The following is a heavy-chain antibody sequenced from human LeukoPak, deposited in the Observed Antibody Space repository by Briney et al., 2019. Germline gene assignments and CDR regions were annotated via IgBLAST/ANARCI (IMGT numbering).Heavy chain of an antibody. J-gene: IGHJ1*01. CDR1: ADSITSFY. Sequence: SETLSLTCNITADSITSFYWSWIRQSPGKGLEWIGYIYGIENTDYNPSLTSRVTLSLDTSKNQLSLKLTAVSAADTAVYYCAGRGQRYFRDWGQGTLGTVSS. CDR2: IYGIENT. CDR3: AGRGQRYFRD. V-gene: IGHV4-59*08.